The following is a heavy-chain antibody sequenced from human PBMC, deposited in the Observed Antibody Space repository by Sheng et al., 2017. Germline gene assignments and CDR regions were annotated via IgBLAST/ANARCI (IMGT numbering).Heavy chain of an antibody. D-gene: IGHD4-17*01. CDR1: GFTVSSNY. V-gene: IGHV3-53*01. CDR2: IYISGTT. J-gene: IGHJ3*02. CDR3: ARGRYGDYVYAFDI. Sequence: EVQLVESGGDLIQPGGSLRLSCAASGFTVSSNYMNWVRQAPGKGLEWVSVIYISGTTYYADSVKGRFTISRDNSKNTLYLQMNTLRAEDTAVYYCARGRYGDYVYAFDIWGQGTMVTVSS.